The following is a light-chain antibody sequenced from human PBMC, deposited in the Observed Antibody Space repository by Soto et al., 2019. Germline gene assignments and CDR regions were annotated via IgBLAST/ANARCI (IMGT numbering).Light chain of an antibody. Sequence: EIVMTQSPATLSVSPGERATLTCRASQSVYSNLAWYQQKPGQAPRLLIYGASTRATGIPARFSGSGSGTEFTLTISSLQSEGFAVYYCQQYNKWPLAFGQGTKVEVK. CDR3: QQYNKWPLA. J-gene: IGKJ1*01. CDR2: GAS. CDR1: QSVYSN. V-gene: IGKV3-15*01.